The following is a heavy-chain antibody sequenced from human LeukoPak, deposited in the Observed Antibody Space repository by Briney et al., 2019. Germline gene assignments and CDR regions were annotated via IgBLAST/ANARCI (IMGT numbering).Heavy chain of an antibody. J-gene: IGHJ4*02. D-gene: IGHD1-26*01. V-gene: IGHV3-53*01. CDR2: IYNGGST. Sequence: GGSLRLSCAASGLTVSSNCMSWVRQAPGKGLEWVSIIYNGGSTYYADSVKGRFTISRDNSKNTLYLQMNTVRAEDTAVYYCARAGGAYLRHLDYWGQGTLVTVSS. CDR3: ARAGGAYLRHLDY. CDR1: GLTVSSNC.